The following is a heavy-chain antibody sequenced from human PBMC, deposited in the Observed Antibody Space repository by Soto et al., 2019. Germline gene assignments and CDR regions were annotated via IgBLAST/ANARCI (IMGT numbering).Heavy chain of an antibody. V-gene: IGHV2-26*01. Sequence: QVTLKESGPVLVKPTETLTLTCTVSGFSLSNARMGVSWIRRPPGKALEWLAHIFSNDEKSYSTSLKSRLTISKDTSKSQVVLTMTNMDPVDTATYYCARTDRWSGSPNWFDPWGQGTLVTVSS. CDR3: ARTDRWSGSPNWFDP. CDR2: IFSNDEK. CDR1: GFSLSNARMG. J-gene: IGHJ5*02. D-gene: IGHD3-3*01.